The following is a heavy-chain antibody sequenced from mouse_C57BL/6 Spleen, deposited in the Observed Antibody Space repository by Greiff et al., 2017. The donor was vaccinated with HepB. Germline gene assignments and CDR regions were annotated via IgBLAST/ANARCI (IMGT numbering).Heavy chain of an antibody. J-gene: IGHJ3*01. V-gene: IGHV5-4*03. CDR1: GFTFSSYA. Sequence: EVKLMESGGGLVKPGGSLKLSCAASGFTFSSYAMSWVRQTPEKRLEWVATISDGGSYTYYPDNVKGRFTISRDNAKNTLYLQMSHLKSEDTAMYYWARSSYDGYPSWFAYWGQGTLVTVSA. D-gene: IGHD2-3*01. CDR3: ARSSYDGYPSWFAY. CDR2: ISDGGSYT.